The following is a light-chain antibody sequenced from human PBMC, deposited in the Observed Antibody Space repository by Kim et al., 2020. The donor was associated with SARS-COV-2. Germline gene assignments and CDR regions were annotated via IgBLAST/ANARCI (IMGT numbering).Light chain of an antibody. CDR1: NSDVGAYNY. CDR2: AVT. J-gene: IGLJ3*02. Sequence: QSALTQPASVSGSPGQSITISCTGTNSDVGAYNYVPWYQQHPGKAPKFILFAVTDRPSGVANRFSGSKSGKTASLTISNLQAEDEADYYCSSYTTSFTLVFGGGTQLTVL. CDR3: SSYTTSFTLV. V-gene: IGLV2-14*03.